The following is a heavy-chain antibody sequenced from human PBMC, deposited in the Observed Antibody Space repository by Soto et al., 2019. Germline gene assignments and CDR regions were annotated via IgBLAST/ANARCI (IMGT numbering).Heavy chain of an antibody. J-gene: IGHJ4*02. CDR2: IWYDGSNK. CDR1: GFTFSSYG. CDR3: ARALRGDSSGWWRLDY. Sequence: QVQLVESGGGVVQPGRSLRLSCAASGFTFSSYGMHWVRQAPGKGLEWVAVIWYDGSNKYYADSVKGRFTISRDNSKNTLDLQMNSLRAEDTAVYYCARALRGDSSGWWRLDYWGQGTLVTVSS. V-gene: IGHV3-33*01. D-gene: IGHD6-19*01.